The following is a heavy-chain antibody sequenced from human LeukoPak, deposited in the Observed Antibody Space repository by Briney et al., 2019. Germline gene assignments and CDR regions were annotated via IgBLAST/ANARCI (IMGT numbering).Heavy chain of an antibody. CDR3: ARGGGAYCGGNCYRNFDY. J-gene: IGHJ4*02. V-gene: IGHV3-66*02. CDR2: IYSDGTT. CDR1: GLTVSSDY. Sequence: PGGSLRLSCSASGLTVSSDYMSWVRQAPGKGLEWVSVIYSDGTTYYADSVKGRFTISRDNSKITLSLQMNILRPEDTALYYCARGGGAYCGGNCYRNFDYWGQGTLVSVSS. D-gene: IGHD2-21*02.